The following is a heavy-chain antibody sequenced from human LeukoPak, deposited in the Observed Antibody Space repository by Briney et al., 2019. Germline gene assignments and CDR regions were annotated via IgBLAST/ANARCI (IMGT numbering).Heavy chain of an antibody. V-gene: IGHV1-18*01. D-gene: IGHD3-10*01. Sequence: SVXXSXXASXXTXXSYGXSXXGQAPGQGLEWMGWISANDGNTDYPQKLQGRVTMTTDTSTSTAYMELRSLRSDDTAVYYCARESHVTREDYWGQGTLVTVSS. CDR1: XXTXXSYG. J-gene: IGHJ4*02. CDR3: ARESHVTREDY. CDR2: ISANDGNT.